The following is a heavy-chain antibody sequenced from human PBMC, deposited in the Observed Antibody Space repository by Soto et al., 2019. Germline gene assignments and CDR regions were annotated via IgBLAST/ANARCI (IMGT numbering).Heavy chain of an antibody. D-gene: IGHD3-16*01. CDR3: ARSPLSYDYVRQTWREVGDSFDI. Sequence: SETLSLTCAIYNSSLGAFHWTWIRHPPGKGLEWIGELVHGGSTNYNPSLKSRVTFSLDTSKNQFSLQLMSVTAADTAVYYCARSPLSYDYVRQTWREVGDSFDIWGRGTLVTVSS. CDR2: LVHGGST. J-gene: IGHJ3*02. CDR1: NSSLGAFH. V-gene: IGHV4-34*12.